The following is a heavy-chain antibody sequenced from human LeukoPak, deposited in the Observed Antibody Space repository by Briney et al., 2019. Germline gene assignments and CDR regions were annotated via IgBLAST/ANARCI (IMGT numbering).Heavy chain of an antibody. CDR3: ARGADCGGLTTVVMDA. Sequence: QTGGSLRLSCAASGFTFSSYAMHWVRQAPGKGLEYISAISSNGGSTYYADSVKGRFTISRDKSKNTLSLQMGSLRDEDIAVYYCARGADCGGLTTVVMDAWGDGTTVSVSS. CDR2: ISSNGGST. V-gene: IGHV3-64*02. CDR1: GFTFSSYA. J-gene: IGHJ6*04. D-gene: IGHD2-21*01.